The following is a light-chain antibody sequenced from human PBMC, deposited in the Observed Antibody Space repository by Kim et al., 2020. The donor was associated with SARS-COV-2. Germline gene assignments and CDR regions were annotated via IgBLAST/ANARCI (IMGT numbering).Light chain of an antibody. V-gene: IGLV1-44*01. Sequence: ELTQPPSASGTPGQRVTISCSGSSSNIGSNTVNWYRQLPGTAPKVLIYSNNQRPSGVPDRFSGSKSGTSASLAISGLQSEDEADYYCAAWDDSLNGPVFGGGTQLTVL. CDR1: SSNIGSNT. J-gene: IGLJ3*02. CDR3: AAWDDSLNGPV. CDR2: SNN.